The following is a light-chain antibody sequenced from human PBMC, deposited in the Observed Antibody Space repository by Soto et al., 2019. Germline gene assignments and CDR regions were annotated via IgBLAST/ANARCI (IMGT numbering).Light chain of an antibody. CDR2: RNN. V-gene: IGLV1-47*01. Sequence: QLVLTQPPAASGTPGQRVTISCSGSSSNIGSSYVYWYQQLPGTAPKLVIFRNNQRPSGVPDRFSGSKSGTSASLAISGLRSEDEADYYCAGWDASLSGHVVFGGGTKLTVL. CDR1: SSNIGSSY. J-gene: IGLJ2*01. CDR3: AGWDASLSGHVV.